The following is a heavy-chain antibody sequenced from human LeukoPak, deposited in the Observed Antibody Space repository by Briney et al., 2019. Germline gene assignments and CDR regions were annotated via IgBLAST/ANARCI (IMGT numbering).Heavy chain of an antibody. Sequence: GGSLRLSCAASGFTFSDYYMSWIRQAPGKGLEWVSYISSSGSTIYYADSVKGRFTISRDNAKNSLYLQMNSLRAEDTAVYYCASIYGSGSYSIDYWGQGTPVTVSS. CDR2: ISSSGSTI. V-gene: IGHV3-11*01. CDR3: ASIYGSGSYSIDY. CDR1: GFTFSDYY. D-gene: IGHD3-10*01. J-gene: IGHJ4*02.